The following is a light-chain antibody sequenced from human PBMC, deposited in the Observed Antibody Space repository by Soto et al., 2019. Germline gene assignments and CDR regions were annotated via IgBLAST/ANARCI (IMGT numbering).Light chain of an antibody. V-gene: IGLV2-23*02. J-gene: IGLJ3*02. CDR3: CSSAGNNALV. CDR1: SNNVGSYNF. CDR2: EVS. Sequence: QSALTQPASVSGSRGQSITISCTGTSNNVGSYNFVSWYRQYPGKAPELIIYEVSQRPSTFFNRFSGSKSGNTASLTISGRQSDEEADYYCCSSAGNNALVFGGGTKLTVL.